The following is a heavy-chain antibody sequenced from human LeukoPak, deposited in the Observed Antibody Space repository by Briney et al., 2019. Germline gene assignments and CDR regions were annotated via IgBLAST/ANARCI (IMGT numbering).Heavy chain of an antibody. V-gene: IGHV3-30*03. CDR1: GLTFSNYG. CDR3: ARTREQWQVLDY. CDR2: ISHEGSNK. D-gene: IGHD6-19*01. J-gene: IGHJ4*02. Sequence: GGSLRLSCAASGLTFSNYGMHWVRQAPGKGLEWVAVISHEGSNKYYADSVKGRFTISRDNSKNMVYLQLNSLRAEDTAVYYCARTREQWQVLDYWGQGTLVTVSS.